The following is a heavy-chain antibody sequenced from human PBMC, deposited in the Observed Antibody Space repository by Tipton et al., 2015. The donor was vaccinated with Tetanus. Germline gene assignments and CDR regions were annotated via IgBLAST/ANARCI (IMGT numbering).Heavy chain of an antibody. J-gene: IGHJ4*02. Sequence: TLSLTCTVSGGSVSSYYWTWFRQPPGKRLEWIGYISYSGSTNSNYSLKSRITISQDTSNNQFSLKLTSVTAADTAVYYCARANYDFPKKGPFDSWGQGTLVIVSS. CDR1: GGSVSSYY. CDR2: ISYSGST. CDR3: ARANYDFPKKGPFDS. V-gene: IGHV4-59*02. D-gene: IGHD3-3*01.